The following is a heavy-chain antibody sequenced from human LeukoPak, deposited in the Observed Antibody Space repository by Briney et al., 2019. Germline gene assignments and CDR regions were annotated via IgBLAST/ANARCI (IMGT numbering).Heavy chain of an antibody. Sequence: SETLSLTCAVYGGSFSGYYWSWIRQPPGKGLEGMGEINHSGSTNYNPSLKSRVAMSVDTSKNQFSLKLDSVTAADTAVYYCASQYCSNTSCYTFLDYWGQGALVTVSS. J-gene: IGHJ4*02. CDR2: INHSGST. CDR1: GGSFSGYY. CDR3: ASQYCSNTSCYTFLDY. V-gene: IGHV4-34*01. D-gene: IGHD2-2*02.